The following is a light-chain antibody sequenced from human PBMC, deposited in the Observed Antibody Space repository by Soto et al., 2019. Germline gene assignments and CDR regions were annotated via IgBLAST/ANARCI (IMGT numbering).Light chain of an antibody. CDR3: QQANSFPIT. J-gene: IGKJ5*01. V-gene: IGKV1-12*01. CDR1: PVISTW. CDR2: AAS. Sequence: IQMTQSPSSVSASVGDRVTITCRANPVISTWLEWYQKKPGKDTKLLIYAASVLESGVPSRLRGSGSGTDFNLTISSVQPEDFATYRCQQANSFPITFGQGTRLEIK.